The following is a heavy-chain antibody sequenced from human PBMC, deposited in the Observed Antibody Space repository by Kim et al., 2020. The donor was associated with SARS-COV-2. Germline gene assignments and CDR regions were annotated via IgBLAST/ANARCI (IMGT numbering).Heavy chain of an antibody. CDR1: GGSISSGGYY. V-gene: IGHV4-31*03. CDR2: IYYSGST. J-gene: IGHJ3*02. CDR3: ASITIFGVDAFDI. D-gene: IGHD3-3*01. Sequence: SETLSLTCTVSGGSISSGGYYWSWIRQHPGKGLEWIGYIYYSGSTYYNPSLKSRVTISVDTSKNQFSLKLSSVTAADTAVYYCASITIFGVDAFDIWGQGTMVTVSS.